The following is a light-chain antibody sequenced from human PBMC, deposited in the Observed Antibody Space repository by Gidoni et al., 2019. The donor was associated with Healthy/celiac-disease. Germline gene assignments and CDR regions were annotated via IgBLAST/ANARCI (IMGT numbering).Light chain of an antibody. CDR3: QQYNNWPPWT. V-gene: IGKV3-15*01. CDR1: QSVSSN. J-gene: IGKJ1*01. Sequence: EIAMTQSPATLSVSPGERATLPCRASQSVSSNLAWYQQKPGQAPRLLIYGASTRATGIPARFSGSGSGTEFTLTICSLQSEDFAVYYCQQYNNWPPWTFGQGTKVEIK. CDR2: GAS.